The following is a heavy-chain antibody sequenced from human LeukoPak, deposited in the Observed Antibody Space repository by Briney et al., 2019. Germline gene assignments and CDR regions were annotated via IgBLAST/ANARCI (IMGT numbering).Heavy chain of an antibody. CDR2: IYYSGST. CDR1: GGSISSGGYY. V-gene: IGHV4-31*03. Sequence: SQTLSLTCTVSGGSISSGGYYWSWIRQHPGKGLEWIGYIYYSGSTYYNPSLKSRVTISVDTSKNQFSLKLSSVTAADTAVYYCARSVGATEPPGFDPWGQGTLVTVSS. D-gene: IGHD1-26*01. J-gene: IGHJ5*02. CDR3: ARSVGATEPPGFDP.